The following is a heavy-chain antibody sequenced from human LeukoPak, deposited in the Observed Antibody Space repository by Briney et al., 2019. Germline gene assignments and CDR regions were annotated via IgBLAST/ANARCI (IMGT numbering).Heavy chain of an antibody. CDR2: IKQDGSEK. CDR3: ARDGASIGAD. D-gene: IGHD6-13*01. V-gene: IGHV3-7*01. J-gene: IGHJ4*02. Sequence: PGGSLRLSCAASGFTFSGYWMSWVRQVPGKGLEWVANIKQDGSEKYYVDSVKGRFTISRDNAKNSLYLQMNSLKAEDTAVYYCARDGASIGADWGQGTLVTVSS. CDR1: GFTFSGYW.